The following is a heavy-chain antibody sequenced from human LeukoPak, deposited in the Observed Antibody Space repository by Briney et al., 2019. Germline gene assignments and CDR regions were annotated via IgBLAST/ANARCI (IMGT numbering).Heavy chain of an antibody. V-gene: IGHV3-48*01. J-gene: IGHJ4*02. CDR2: ISSSSSTI. CDR1: GFTFSSYS. D-gene: IGHD4-17*01. CDR3: ERAGYGYYFDY. Sequence: GGSLRLSCAASGFTFSSYSMNWVRQAPGEGLEWVSYISSSSSTIYYADSVKGRFTISRDNAKNSLYLQMNSLRAEDTAVYYCERAGYGYYFDYWGQGTLVTVSS.